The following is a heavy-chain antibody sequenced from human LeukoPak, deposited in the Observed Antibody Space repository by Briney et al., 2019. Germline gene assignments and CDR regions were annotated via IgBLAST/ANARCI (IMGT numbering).Heavy chain of an antibody. Sequence: GGSLRLSCAASEFIFSSYWMNWVRQAPGKGLEWVANIRQDGSEKYYVDSVKGRFTISRDNAKNSLYLQMNSLRAEDTAVYYCARSRVQLWFAAFDIWGQGTMVTVSS. J-gene: IGHJ3*02. CDR2: IRQDGSEK. CDR3: ARSRVQLWFAAFDI. D-gene: IGHD5-18*01. V-gene: IGHV3-7*01. CDR1: EFIFSSYW.